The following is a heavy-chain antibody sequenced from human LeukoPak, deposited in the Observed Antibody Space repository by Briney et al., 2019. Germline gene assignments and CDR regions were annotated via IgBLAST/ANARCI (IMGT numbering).Heavy chain of an antibody. CDR2: INPNSGGT. D-gene: IGHD6-19*01. CDR1: GYTFTGYY. CDR3: ARTRFVAVAGTRIFDY. Sequence: GASVKVSCKASGYTFTGYYMHWVRQAPGQGLEWMGWINPNSGGTNYAQKFQGRVTMTRDTSISTAYMELSRLRSDDTAVYYCARTRFVAVAGTRIFDYWGQGTLVTVSS. J-gene: IGHJ4*02. V-gene: IGHV1-2*02.